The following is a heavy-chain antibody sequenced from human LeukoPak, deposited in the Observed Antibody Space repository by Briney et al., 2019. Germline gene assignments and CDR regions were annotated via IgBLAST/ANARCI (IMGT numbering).Heavy chain of an antibody. Sequence: PGGSLRLSCTASGFIFGDYGMTWFRQAPGKGLEWVSYISSSGSTIYYADSVKGRFTISRDNAKNSLYLQMNSLRAEDTAVYYCARDSSYSSSGEYFQHWGQGTLVTVSS. J-gene: IGHJ1*01. CDR3: ARDSSYSSSGEYFQH. V-gene: IGHV3-48*03. CDR1: GFIFGDYG. D-gene: IGHD6-13*01. CDR2: ISSSGSTI.